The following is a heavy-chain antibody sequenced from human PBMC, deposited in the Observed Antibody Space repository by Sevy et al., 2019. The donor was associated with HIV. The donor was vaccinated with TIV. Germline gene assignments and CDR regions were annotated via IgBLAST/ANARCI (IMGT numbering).Heavy chain of an antibody. Sequence: GGCLRLSCAASGFTFSKYSMSWVRQPPGKGFEWVSTLSFGCGEINYADSVKGRFTISRDNSKSSVYLQMNNLRPEDTAVYYCAREGCTKPHDYWGQGTLVTVSS. V-gene: IGHV3-23*01. CDR1: GFTFSKYS. CDR2: LSFGCGEI. CDR3: AREGCTKPHDY. D-gene: IGHD2-8*01. J-gene: IGHJ4*02.